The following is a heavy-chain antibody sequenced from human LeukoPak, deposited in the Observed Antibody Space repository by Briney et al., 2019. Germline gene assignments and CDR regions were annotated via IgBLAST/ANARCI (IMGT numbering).Heavy chain of an antibody. J-gene: IGHJ4*02. CDR1: GYTFTDYA. D-gene: IGHD6-13*01. V-gene: IGHV1-3*01. CDR3: ARGRALGSH. Sequence: ASVKVSCKASGYTFTDYAMHWVRQAPGQRLEWMGWINGGNGNTEYSQRFQGRVTMTRNTSISTAYMELSSLRSEDTAVYYCARGRALGSHWGQGTLVTVSS. CDR2: INGGNGNT.